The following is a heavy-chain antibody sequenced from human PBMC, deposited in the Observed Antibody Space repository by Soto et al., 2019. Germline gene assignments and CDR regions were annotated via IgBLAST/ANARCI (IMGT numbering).Heavy chain of an antibody. CDR2: ISDDGSNK. CDR3: AKDLGGSLDY. D-gene: IGHD1-26*01. V-gene: IGHV3-30*18. CDR1: GFTFSSYG. Sequence: QVQLVESGGGVVQPGRSLRLSCAASGFTFSSYGMHWVRQAPGKGLEWVAVISDDGSNKYYADSVKGRFTISRDKSKNTLYLQMNSLRAEDTAVYYCAKDLGGSLDYWGQGTLVTVSS. J-gene: IGHJ4*02.